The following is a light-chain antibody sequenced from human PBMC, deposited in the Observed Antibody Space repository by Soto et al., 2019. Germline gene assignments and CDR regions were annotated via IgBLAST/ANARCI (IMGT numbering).Light chain of an antibody. CDR1: SSNIGNNY. CDR3: EVWDKSLVEVV. V-gene: IGLV1-51*01. CDR2: DDD. J-gene: IGLJ7*01. Sequence: QSVLTQPPSVSAAPGQKVTISCSGSSSNIGNNYVSWYQQLPGTAPRLLIYDDDKRPSGIPDRFSGSKSGTSATLVITGLQTGDEADYYCEVWDKSLVEVVFGGGTQLTVL.